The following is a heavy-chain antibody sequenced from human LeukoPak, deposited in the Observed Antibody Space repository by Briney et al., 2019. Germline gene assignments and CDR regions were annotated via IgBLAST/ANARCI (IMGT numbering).Heavy chain of an antibody. D-gene: IGHD5-18*01. Sequence: GGSLRLSCAASGFTFSSYAMSWVRQAPGKGLEWVSAISGSGGSTYYADSVKGRFTVSRDNSKNTLYLQMNSLRAEDTAVYYCAKDTAMVQYYFDYWGQGTLVTVSS. J-gene: IGHJ4*02. V-gene: IGHV3-23*01. CDR2: ISGSGGST. CDR3: AKDTAMVQYYFDY. CDR1: GFTFSSYA.